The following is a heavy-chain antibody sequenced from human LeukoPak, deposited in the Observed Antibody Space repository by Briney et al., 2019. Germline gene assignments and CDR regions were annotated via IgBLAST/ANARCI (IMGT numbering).Heavy chain of an antibody. CDR1: GFTFSNYA. CDR3: AKDSAKKYDDY. Sequence: PGGSLRLSCAASGFTFSNYAMNWVRQAPGKGLEWVSGISGSGGSTYYADSVKGRFTISRDNSKKTLYLQMNSLRAEDTAVYYCAKDSAKKYDDYWGQGTLVTVSS. V-gene: IGHV3-23*01. J-gene: IGHJ4*02. D-gene: IGHD2/OR15-2a*01. CDR2: ISGSGGST.